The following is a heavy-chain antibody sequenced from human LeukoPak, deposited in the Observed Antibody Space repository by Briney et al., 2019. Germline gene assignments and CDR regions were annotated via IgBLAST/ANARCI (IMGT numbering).Heavy chain of an antibody. D-gene: IGHD5-24*01. CDR3: ARDGVMSRDGYPE. J-gene: IGHJ4*02. Sequence: PSETLSLTCAVSGGSISSSNWWSWVRQPPGKGLEWIGEIYHSGSTNYNPSLKSRVTISVDKSKNQFSLKLSSVTAAETAVYYCARDGVMSRDGYPEWGQGTLVTVSS. CDR2: IYHSGST. CDR1: GGSISSSNW. V-gene: IGHV4-4*02.